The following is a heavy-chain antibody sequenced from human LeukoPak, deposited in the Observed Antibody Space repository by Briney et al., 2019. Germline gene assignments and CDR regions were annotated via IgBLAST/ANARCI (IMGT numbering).Heavy chain of an antibody. V-gene: IGHV3-21*01. Sequence: PEGSLRLSCAASGFTFSSYSMNWVRQAPGKGLEWVSSISSSSSYIYYADSVKGRFTISRDNAKNSLYLQMNSLGAEDTAVYYCAAKEGYYPFPIDYWGQGTLVTVSS. J-gene: IGHJ4*02. CDR2: ISSSSSYI. CDR1: GFTFSSYS. D-gene: IGHD3-22*01. CDR3: AAKEGYYPFPIDY.